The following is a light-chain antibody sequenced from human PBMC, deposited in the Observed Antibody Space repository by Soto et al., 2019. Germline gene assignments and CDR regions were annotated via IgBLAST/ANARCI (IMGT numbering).Light chain of an antibody. CDR2: TAS. V-gene: IGKV1-39*01. J-gene: IGKJ5*01. CDR1: QSISTY. Sequence: DIHMTQSPASLSASVGDRVTLTCRASQSISTYLNWYQQKPGKAPNLLIYTASSLESGVPSRFSGGGSGTDFTLTISSLQPEDFATYFCQQSYSTPPITFGQGTRLEIK. CDR3: QQSYSTPPIT.